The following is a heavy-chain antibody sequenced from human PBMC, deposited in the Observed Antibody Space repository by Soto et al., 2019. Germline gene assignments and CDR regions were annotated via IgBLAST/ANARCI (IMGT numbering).Heavy chain of an antibody. Sequence: SETLCLTCTVSGGSINTFYWSWVRQPAGKGLEWIGRIFSSGSTSFNPSLESRVAMSVDTSKNHFSLNLSSVTAADMAVYYCARDGSYSAYNFAHGIQLWSFDFWGQGALVTVSS. V-gene: IGHV4-4*07. CDR3: ARDGSYSAYNFAHGIQLWSFDF. CDR2: IFSSGST. J-gene: IGHJ4*02. CDR1: GGSINTFY. D-gene: IGHD5-12*01.